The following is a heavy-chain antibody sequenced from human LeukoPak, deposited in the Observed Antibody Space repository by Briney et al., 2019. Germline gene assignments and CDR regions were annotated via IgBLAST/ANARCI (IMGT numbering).Heavy chain of an antibody. V-gene: IGHV5-51*01. CDR3: ARSLYDFWSGYFGFDP. CDR2: IYPGDSDT. Sequence: GASLKISCKGSGYRFTSYWIGWVRQMPGKGLEWMGIIYPGDSDTRYSPSFQGQVTISADKSISTAYLQWSSLKASDTAMYYCARSLYDFWSGYFGFDPWGQGTLVTVSS. D-gene: IGHD3-3*01. J-gene: IGHJ5*02. CDR1: GYRFTSYW.